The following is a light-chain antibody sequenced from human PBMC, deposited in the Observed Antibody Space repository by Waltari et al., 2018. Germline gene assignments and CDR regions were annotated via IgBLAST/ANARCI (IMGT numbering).Light chain of an antibody. J-gene: IGKJ1*01. Sequence: EIVLTQSPGTLSLSPGERATLSCRASPSLSRYLAWYQQKPGQAPRLRIYAASSRATGIPDRFSGSGAGTDFSLTISRLEPEDFAVYYCQNHERLPAMFGQGTKVEIK. CDR2: AAS. CDR1: PSLSRY. CDR3: QNHERLPAM. V-gene: IGKV3-20*01.